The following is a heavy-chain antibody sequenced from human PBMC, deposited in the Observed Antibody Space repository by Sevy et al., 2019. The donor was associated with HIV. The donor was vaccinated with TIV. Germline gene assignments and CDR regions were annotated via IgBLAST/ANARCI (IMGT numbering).Heavy chain of an antibody. D-gene: IGHD3-22*01. CDR2: ISGDSGHT. CDR1: GFSLNDYY. V-gene: IGHV3-11*06. Sequence: GWSLRLSCAATGFSLNDYYMTWIRQAPGKGLEWVSYISGDSGHTNYAESVKGRFTISRDNTKNFVYLQMDGLRAEDTATYYCARDGNSGYYFNYYYYGMDVWGQGTTVTVSS. J-gene: IGHJ6*02. CDR3: ARDGNSGYYFNYYYYGMDV.